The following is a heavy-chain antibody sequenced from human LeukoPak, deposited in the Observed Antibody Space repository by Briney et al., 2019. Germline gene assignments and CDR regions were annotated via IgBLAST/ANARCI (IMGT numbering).Heavy chain of an antibody. CDR2: IKSKTDGGTT. J-gene: IGHJ4*02. CDR3: TTAFSHDFNY. Sequence: PGGSLRLSCAASGFTFSSAWLTWVRQAPGKGLEWVGRIKSKTDGGTTDFAAPVKGRFTISRDDSKNTLFLQMNSLKTEDTAVYYCTTAFSHDFNYWGQGTLDTVSS. CDR1: GFTFSSAW. V-gene: IGHV3-15*01.